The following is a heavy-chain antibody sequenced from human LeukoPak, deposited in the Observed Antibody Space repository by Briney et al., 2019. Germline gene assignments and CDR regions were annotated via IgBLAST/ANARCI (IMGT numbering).Heavy chain of an antibody. D-gene: IGHD4-17*01. CDR3: TKDRRVYGDYEVY. CDR1: GFTFSSYA. Sequence: GGSLRLSCAASGFTFSSYAMTWVRQAPGKGLECVSAISGSGANTYYADSVKGRFTISRDYSKNTLYLQMNSLRAEDTAVYYCTKDRRVYGDYEVYWGQGILVTVSS. J-gene: IGHJ4*02. V-gene: IGHV3-23*01. CDR2: ISGSGANT.